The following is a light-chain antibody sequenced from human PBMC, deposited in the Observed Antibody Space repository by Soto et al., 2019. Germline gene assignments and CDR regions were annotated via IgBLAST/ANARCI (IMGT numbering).Light chain of an antibody. V-gene: IGKV3-20*01. CDR1: QSVSSTS. Sequence: EVVLTQSPGTLSLSPGERVTILCLASQSVSSTSLAWYQQKPGQTPRLLIYGASSRATGTPDRISGGGSGTHCTLTISRLEPEDFAVYYCQHYVTSSITFGQGTRLEIK. CDR3: QHYVTSSIT. J-gene: IGKJ5*01. CDR2: GAS.